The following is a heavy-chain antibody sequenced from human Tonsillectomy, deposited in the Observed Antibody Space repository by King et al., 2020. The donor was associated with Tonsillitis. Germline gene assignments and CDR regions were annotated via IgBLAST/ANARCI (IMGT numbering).Heavy chain of an antibody. J-gene: IGHJ3*02. D-gene: IGHD3/OR15-3a*01. CDR3: ARDGRDHAFDI. Sequence: DVQLVESGGDLVQPGGSLRLSCAASGFTFSDHYMDWVRQAPGKGLEWVGRTRNKANSYSTEYAASVKGRFTISRDDSKNSLYLQMNSLKTEDTAVYYCARDGRDHAFDIWGQGTMVTVSS. CDR1: GFTFSDHY. V-gene: IGHV3-72*01. CDR2: TRNKANSYST.